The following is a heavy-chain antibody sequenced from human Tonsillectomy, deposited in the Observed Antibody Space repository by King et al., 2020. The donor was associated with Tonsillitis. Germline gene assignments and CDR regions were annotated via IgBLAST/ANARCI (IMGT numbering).Heavy chain of an antibody. CDR1: GFIFSNSG. V-gene: IGHV3-30*02. D-gene: IGHD3-9*01. CDR3: AKAPDYDIMTGRYCYGMVV. Sequence: VQLVESGGGVVQPGGSLRLSCAASGFIFSNSGLHWVRQAPGKGLEWVAFIRYDGNTKYYADSVKGRFTISRDNSKNTLYLQMNSLRAEDTAVYNCAKAPDYDIMTGRYCYGMVVWGQGTTVTVSS. J-gene: IGHJ6*02. CDR2: IRYDGNTK.